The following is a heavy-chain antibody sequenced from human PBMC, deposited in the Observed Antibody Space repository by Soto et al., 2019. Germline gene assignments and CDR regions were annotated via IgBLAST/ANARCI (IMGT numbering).Heavy chain of an antibody. CDR1: GIPLSSNN. CDR2: ITNDGSIT. CDR3: IRDPPIDY. Sequence: GGTLRLSCVPSGIPLSSNNMERVPKVTGKGLVCISLITNDGSITKYADSVKGRFTISRDNAKNTLYLQMSSLGVEDTVVYYGIRDPPIDYWGQGT. V-gene: IGHV3-74*01. J-gene: IGHJ4*02.